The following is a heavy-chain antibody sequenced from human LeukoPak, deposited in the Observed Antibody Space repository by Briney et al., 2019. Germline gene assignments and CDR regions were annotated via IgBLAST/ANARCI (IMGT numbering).Heavy chain of an antibody. J-gene: IGHJ1*01. V-gene: IGHV3-74*01. CDR1: GFTFNKYW. D-gene: IGHD3-22*01. CDR2: IKSDGST. CDR3: ARAPSEIGGYYPEYFRH. Sequence: GGSLRLSCAASGFTFNKYWLTWVRQAPGKGLVWFSRIKSDGSTNYADSVKGRFTISRDNAKNTLSLQMNSLRAEDTGVYYCARAPSEIGGYYPEYFRHWGQGTLVTVSS.